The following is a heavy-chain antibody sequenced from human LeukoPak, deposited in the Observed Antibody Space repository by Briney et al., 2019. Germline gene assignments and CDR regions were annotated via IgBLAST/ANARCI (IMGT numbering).Heavy chain of an antibody. CDR3: ARVEMATITGFDY. Sequence: SETLSLTCTVSGGSISSGSYYWRWIRQPAGKGLEWIGHIYTTGSTNYNPSLKSRVTISVDTSKNQFSLKLSSVTAADMAVYYCARVEMATITGFDYWGQGTLVTVSS. CDR1: GGSISSGSYY. J-gene: IGHJ4*02. V-gene: IGHV4-61*09. CDR2: IYTTGST. D-gene: IGHD5-24*01.